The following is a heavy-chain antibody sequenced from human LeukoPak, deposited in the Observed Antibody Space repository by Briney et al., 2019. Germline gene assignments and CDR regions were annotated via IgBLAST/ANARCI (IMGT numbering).Heavy chain of an antibody. CDR1: GFTFSSYA. CDR3: AVVVAATSFDY. D-gene: IGHD2-15*01. Sequence: GGSLRLFCAASGFTFSSYAMSWVRQAPGKGLEWVSAISGSGGSTYHADSVKGRFTISRDNSKNTLYLQMNSLRAEDTAVYYCAVVVAATSFDYWGQGTLVTVSS. CDR2: ISGSGGST. J-gene: IGHJ4*02. V-gene: IGHV3-23*01.